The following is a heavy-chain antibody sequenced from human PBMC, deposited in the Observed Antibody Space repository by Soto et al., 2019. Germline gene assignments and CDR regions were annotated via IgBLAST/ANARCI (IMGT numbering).Heavy chain of an antibody. D-gene: IGHD4-17*01. CDR3: ARGLKRLRILADAFDI. Sequence: SQTLSLTCAVYGGSFSGYYWSWIRQPPGKGLEWIGEINHSGSTNYNPSLKSRVTISVDTSKNQFSLKLSSVTAADTAVYYCARGLKRLRILADAFDIWGQGTMVTVSS. CDR1: GGSFSGYY. J-gene: IGHJ3*02. V-gene: IGHV4-34*01. CDR2: INHSGST.